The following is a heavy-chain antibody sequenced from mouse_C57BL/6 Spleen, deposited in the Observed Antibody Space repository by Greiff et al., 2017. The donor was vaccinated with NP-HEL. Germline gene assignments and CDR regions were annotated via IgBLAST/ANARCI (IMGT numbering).Heavy chain of an antibody. V-gene: IGHV1-4*01. CDR3: ARSDSNYPFAY. CDR2: INPSSGYT. Sequence: VKLQESGAELARPGASVKMSCKASGYTFTSYTMHWVKQRPGQGLEWIGYINPSSGYTKYNQKFKDKATLTADKSSSTAYMQLSSLTSEDSAVYYCARSDSNYPFAYWGQGTLVTVSA. CDR1: GYTFTSYT. J-gene: IGHJ3*01. D-gene: IGHD2-5*01.